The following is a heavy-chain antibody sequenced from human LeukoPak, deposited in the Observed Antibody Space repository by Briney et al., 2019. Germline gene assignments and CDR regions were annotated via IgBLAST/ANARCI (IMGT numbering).Heavy chain of an antibody. D-gene: IGHD3-22*01. CDR2: ISWNSGSI. Sequence: PGRSLRLSCAASGFTFDDYAMHWVRQAPGKGLEWVSGISWNSGSIGYADSVKGRFTISRDNAKNSLYLQMNSLRAEDTAVYYCARAVRARYYDSSGYYYEVDYWGQGTLVTVSS. J-gene: IGHJ4*02. CDR3: ARAVRARYYDSSGYYYEVDY. V-gene: IGHV3-9*01. CDR1: GFTFDDYA.